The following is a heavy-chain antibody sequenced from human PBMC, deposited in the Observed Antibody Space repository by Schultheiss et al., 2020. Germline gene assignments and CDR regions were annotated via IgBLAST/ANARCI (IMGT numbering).Heavy chain of an antibody. CDR2: ISGTGGST. Sequence: GGSLRLSCAASGFTFSSYAMTWVRQSPGKGLEWVSGISGTGGSTYYVDSVKGRFTISRDNSKNTLYLQMNSLRAEDTAVYYCAKVGYCSGDNCYRGPFDYWGQGILVTVSS. CDR1: GFTFSSYA. V-gene: IGHV3-23*01. CDR3: AKVGYCSGDNCYRGPFDY. J-gene: IGHJ4*02. D-gene: IGHD2-15*01.